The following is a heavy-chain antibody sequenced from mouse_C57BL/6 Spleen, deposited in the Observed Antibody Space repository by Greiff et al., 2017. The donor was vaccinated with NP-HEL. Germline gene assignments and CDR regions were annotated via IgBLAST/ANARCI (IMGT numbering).Heavy chain of an antibody. CDR1: GYTFTSYW. D-gene: IGHD2-1*01. Sequence: QVQLQQPGAELVKPGASVKMSYKASGYTFTSYWITWVKQRPGQGLEWIGDIYPGSGSTNYNETFKSKATLTVDTSSSTAYMQLSSLTSEDSAVYYCARRYYGNYWYFDVWGTGTTVTVSS. CDR2: IYPGSGST. CDR3: ARRYYGNYWYFDV. V-gene: IGHV1-55*01. J-gene: IGHJ1*03.